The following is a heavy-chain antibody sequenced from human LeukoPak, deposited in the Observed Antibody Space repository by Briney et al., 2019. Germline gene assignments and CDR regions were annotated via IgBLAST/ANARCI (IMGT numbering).Heavy chain of an antibody. D-gene: IGHD3-3*01. Sequence: SETLSLTCTVSGGSISSYYWSWIRQPPGKGLEWIGYIFYSGSTNYNPSLKSRVTISVDTSKNQFSLKLNSVTAADTAVYYCARGLRRTYYDFWSGYRWFDPWGQGTLVTVSS. CDR2: IFYSGST. CDR1: GGSISSYY. V-gene: IGHV4-59*12. CDR3: ARGLRRTYYDFWSGYRWFDP. J-gene: IGHJ5*02.